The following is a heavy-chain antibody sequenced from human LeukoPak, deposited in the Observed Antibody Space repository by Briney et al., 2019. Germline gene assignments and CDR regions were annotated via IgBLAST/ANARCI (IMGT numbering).Heavy chain of an antibody. J-gene: IGHJ4*02. CDR2: IYYSGST. Sequence: SETLSLTCTVSGGSISSYYWSWIRQPQGKGLEWIGYIYYSGSTNYNPSLKSRVTISVDTSKNQFSLKLSSVTAADTAVYYCARHGIAVAPSVWGQGTLVTVSS. CDR3: ARHGIAVAPSV. CDR1: GGSISSYY. V-gene: IGHV4-59*13. D-gene: IGHD6-19*01.